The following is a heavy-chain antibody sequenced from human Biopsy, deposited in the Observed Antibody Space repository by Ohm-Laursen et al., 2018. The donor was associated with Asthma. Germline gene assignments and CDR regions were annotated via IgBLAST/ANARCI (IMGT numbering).Heavy chain of an antibody. V-gene: IGHV1-18*01. J-gene: IGHJ6*02. CDR2: ISVYNGNT. CDR3: ARAVDYSHYYGIDV. CDR1: GYTFNSAG. Sequence: SSVKVSCKTSGYTFNSAGITWVRQAPGQGLEWMGWISVYNGNTKVAQKLQGRVTMITDTSTSTAYMELRSLRSDDAAVYFCARAVDYSHYYGIDVWGQGTTVTVS. D-gene: IGHD3-10*01.